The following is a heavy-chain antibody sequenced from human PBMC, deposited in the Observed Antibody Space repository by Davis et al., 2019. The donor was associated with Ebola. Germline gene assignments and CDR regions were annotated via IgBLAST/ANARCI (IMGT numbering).Heavy chain of an antibody. Sequence: ASVKVSCKASGYTFTSYAMNWVRQAPGQGLEWMRWINTNTGNPTYAQGFTGRFVFSLDTSVSTAYLQISSLKAEDTAVYYCARRVGFLGAPGFDYWGQGTLVTVSS. CDR1: GYTFTSYA. D-gene: IGHD3-10*01. J-gene: IGHJ4*02. CDR3: ARRVGFLGAPGFDY. CDR2: INTNTGNP. V-gene: IGHV7-4-1*02.